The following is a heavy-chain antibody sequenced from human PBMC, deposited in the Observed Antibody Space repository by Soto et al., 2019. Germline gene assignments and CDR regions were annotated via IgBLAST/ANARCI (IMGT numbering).Heavy chain of an antibody. Sequence: QVQLVQSGAEVKKPGASVKVSCKASGYTFTSYGISWVRQAPGQGLEWMGWISAYNGNTNYAQKLQGRVTMTTDTATSTAYMELRSLRSDDTAVYYCARGYSSGWYVTIEYYFDYWGQGTLVTVSS. D-gene: IGHD6-19*01. V-gene: IGHV1-18*01. CDR3: ARGYSSGWYVTIEYYFDY. J-gene: IGHJ4*02. CDR1: GYTFTSYG. CDR2: ISAYNGNT.